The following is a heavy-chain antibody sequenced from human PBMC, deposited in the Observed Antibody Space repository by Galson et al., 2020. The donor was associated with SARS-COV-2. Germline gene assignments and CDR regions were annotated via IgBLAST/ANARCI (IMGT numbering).Heavy chain of an antibody. CDR1: GDSVSSGSAA. V-gene: IGHV6-1*01. CDR3: AFDAGESHHALDI. CDR2: TFYRSGWYN. D-gene: IGHD3-10*01. J-gene: IGHJ3*02. Sequence: SQTLSPTCDISGDSVSSGSAAWNWIRQSPSRGLEWLGRTFYRSGWYNDYAQSVKSRISVNGDTSKNQFTLQLRSVTPEDTAIYYCAFDAGESHHALDIWGQGTLVTVSS.